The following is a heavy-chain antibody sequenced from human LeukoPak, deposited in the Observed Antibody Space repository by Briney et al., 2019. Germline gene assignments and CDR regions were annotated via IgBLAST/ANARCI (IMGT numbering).Heavy chain of an antibody. CDR2: ISSSSSYI. D-gene: IGHD6-19*01. CDR3: ARAGSSSGPYYFDY. V-gene: IGHV3-21*01. J-gene: IGHJ4*02. CDR1: GFTFSSYS. Sequence: GGSLRLSCAASGFTFSSYSMNWVRQAPGKGLEWVSSISSSSSYIYYADSVKGRFTISRDNAKNPLYLQMNSLRAEDTAVYYCARAGSSSGPYYFDYWGQGTLVTVSS.